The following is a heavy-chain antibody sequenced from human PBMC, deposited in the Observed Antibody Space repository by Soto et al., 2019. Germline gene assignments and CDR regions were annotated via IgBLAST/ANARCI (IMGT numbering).Heavy chain of an antibody. CDR2: INHSGST. CDR1: GGSFSGYY. D-gene: IGHD6-6*01. J-gene: IGHJ4*02. CDR3: ARSSIEPRVFMYPFDY. V-gene: IGHV4-34*01. Sequence: TSETLSLTCAVYGGSFSGYYWSWIRQPPGKGLEWIGEINHSGSTYYNPSLKSRVAISLDTSKNQFSLSLNSVTAADTAFYFCARSSIEPRVFMYPFDYWGQGSQVTVSS.